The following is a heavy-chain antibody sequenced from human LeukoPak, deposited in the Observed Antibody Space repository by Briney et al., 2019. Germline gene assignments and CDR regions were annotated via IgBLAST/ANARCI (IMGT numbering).Heavy chain of an antibody. V-gene: IGHV4-59*01. Sequence: SETLSLTCTVSGGSISSYYWSWIRRPPGKGLEWIGYIYYSGSTNYNPSLKSRVTISVDTSKNQCSLKLSSVTAADTAVYYCARDNLVRGVTDWGQGTLVTVSS. CDR3: ARDNLVRGVTD. CDR2: IYYSGST. D-gene: IGHD3-10*01. J-gene: IGHJ4*02. CDR1: GGSISSYY.